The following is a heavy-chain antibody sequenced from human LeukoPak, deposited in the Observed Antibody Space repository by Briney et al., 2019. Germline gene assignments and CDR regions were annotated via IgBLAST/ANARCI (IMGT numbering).Heavy chain of an antibody. J-gene: IGHJ4*02. Sequence: GGSLRLSCAASGFTFSSYGMHWVRQAPGKGLEWVAFIRYDGSNKYYADSVKSRFTISRDNSKNTLYLQMNSLRAEDTAVYYCAKEGLTYYFDYWGQGTLVTVSS. V-gene: IGHV3-30*02. CDR3: AKEGLTYYFDY. CDR2: IRYDGSNK. CDR1: GFTFSSYG.